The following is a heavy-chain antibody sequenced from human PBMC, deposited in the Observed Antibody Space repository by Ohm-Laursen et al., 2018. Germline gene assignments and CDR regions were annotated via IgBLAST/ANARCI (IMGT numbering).Heavy chain of an antibody. CDR1: GYTLTGFY. D-gene: IGHD2-15*01. Sequence: ASVKVSSKASGYTLTGFYMHSVRQAPGQGHEWMGGINPNSGVPNSAQKFQGRVTMTRDTSISTASMELSSLRSDDTAIYYCARGDCSGNSCWSGYGWFDPWGQGTLVTVSS. CDR2: INPNSGVP. CDR3: ARGDCSGNSCWSGYGWFDP. V-gene: IGHV1-2*02. J-gene: IGHJ5*02.